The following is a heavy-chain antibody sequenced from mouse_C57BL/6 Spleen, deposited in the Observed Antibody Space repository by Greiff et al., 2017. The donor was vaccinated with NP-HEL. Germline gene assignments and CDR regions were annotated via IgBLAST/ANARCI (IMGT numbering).Heavy chain of an antibody. J-gene: IGHJ2*01. CDR2: IDPETGGT. V-gene: IGHV1-15*01. CDR1: GYTFTDYE. CDR3: TRERDYYGSSSPFDY. Sequence: VQLQQSGAELVRPGASVTLSCKASGYTFTDYEMHWVKQTPVHGLEWIGAIDPETGGTAYNQKFKGKAILTADKSSSTAYMELRSLTSEDSAVYYCTRERDYYGSSSPFDYWGQGTTLTVSS. D-gene: IGHD1-1*01.